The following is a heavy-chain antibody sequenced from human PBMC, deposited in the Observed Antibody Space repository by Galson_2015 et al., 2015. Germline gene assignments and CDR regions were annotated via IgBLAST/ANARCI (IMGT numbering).Heavy chain of an antibody. Sequence: SVKVSCKASGYTFTSYAMHWVRQAPGQRLEWMGWINAGNGNTKYSQKFQGRVTITRDTSASTAYMELSSLRSEDTAVYYCARAEGYYYGSGSPPMGGMDVWGKGTPVTVSS. CDR1: GYTFTSYA. CDR3: ARAEGYYYGSGSPPMGGMDV. V-gene: IGHV1-3*01. J-gene: IGHJ6*03. CDR2: INAGNGNT. D-gene: IGHD3-10*01.